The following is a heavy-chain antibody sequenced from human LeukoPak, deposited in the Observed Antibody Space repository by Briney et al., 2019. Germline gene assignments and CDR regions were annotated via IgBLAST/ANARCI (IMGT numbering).Heavy chain of an antibody. D-gene: IGHD2-8*01. Sequence: SETLSLTCAFYGGSFSGYYWSWIRQPPGKGLEWIGEINHSGSTNYNPSLKSRVTISVDTSKNQFSLKLSAVTAADTAVYYCARGYGPHVWGKGTTVTVSS. CDR2: INHSGST. J-gene: IGHJ6*04. CDR1: GGSFSGYY. V-gene: IGHV4-34*01. CDR3: ARGYGPHV.